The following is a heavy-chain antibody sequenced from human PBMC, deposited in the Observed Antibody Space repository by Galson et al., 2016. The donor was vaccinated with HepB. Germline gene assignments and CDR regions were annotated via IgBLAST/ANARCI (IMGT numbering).Heavy chain of an antibody. Sequence: SVKVSCKVSGYTLTDLSMHWVRQAPGKGLEWMGCFDPEHGQTIFAQKFQGRVTMTADTSTDTAYMELSSLRSEDTAVYYCATDLRASISQYYLMDVWGQGTTVTVSS. J-gene: IGHJ6*02. CDR2: FDPEHGQT. D-gene: IGHD2-21*01. CDR1: GYTLTDLS. CDR3: ATDLRASISQYYLMDV. V-gene: IGHV1-24*01.